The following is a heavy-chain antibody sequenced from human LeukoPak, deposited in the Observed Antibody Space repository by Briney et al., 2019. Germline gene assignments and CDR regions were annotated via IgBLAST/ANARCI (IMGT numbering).Heavy chain of an antibody. CDR2: ISSIGSII. CDR1: GVTFSRYE. D-gene: IGHD4-17*01. Sequence: GGSLRLSCAASGVTFSRYEINWGRQAPGKGRGWVSDISSIGSIIYYADSVKGRFTISRDNAKNSLYLQMHSLRAEDPALYYCARDFVNSADSIWRYFQHCGQGTMVTV. V-gene: IGHV3-48*03. CDR3: ARDFVNSADSIWRYFQH. J-gene: IGHJ1*01.